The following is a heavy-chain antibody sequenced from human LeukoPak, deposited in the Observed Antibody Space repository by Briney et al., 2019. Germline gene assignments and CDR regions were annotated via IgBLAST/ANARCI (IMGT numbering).Heavy chain of an antibody. J-gene: IGHJ6*03. CDR3: AREAIIVAMTTVTRGTYYYYMDV. CDR1: GYTFTSYD. Sequence: GASVKVSCKASGYTFTSYDINWLRQATGQGLEWMGWMNPNSGNTGYAQKFQGRVTMTTDTSTSTAYMELRSLRSDDTAVYYCAREAIIVAMTTVTRGTYYYYMDVWGKGTTVTVSS. V-gene: IGHV1-8*01. CDR2: MNPNSGNT. D-gene: IGHD4-17*01.